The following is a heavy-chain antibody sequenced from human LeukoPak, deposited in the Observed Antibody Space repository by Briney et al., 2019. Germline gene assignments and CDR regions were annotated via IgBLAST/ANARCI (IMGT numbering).Heavy chain of an antibody. D-gene: IGHD3-22*01. CDR2: ISAYNGNT. CDR3: ARARHYYDSSGYYWFDP. CDR1: GYTFASYG. V-gene: IGHV1-18*01. J-gene: IGHJ5*02. Sequence: GASVKVSCKASGYTFASYGISWVRQAPGQGLEWMGWISAYNGNTNYAQKLQGRVTMTTDTSTSTAYMDLRSLRSDDTAVYYCARARHYYDSSGYYWFDPWGQGTLVTVSS.